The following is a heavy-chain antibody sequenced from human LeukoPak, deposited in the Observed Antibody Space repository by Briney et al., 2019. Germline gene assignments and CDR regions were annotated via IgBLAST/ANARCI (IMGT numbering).Heavy chain of an antibody. V-gene: IGHV3-21*01. D-gene: IGHD2-15*01. CDR1: GFSFSSYS. J-gene: IGHJ6*03. CDR3: ARGRGDCSGGCPFTTYMDV. CDR2: ISSSPAYI. Sequence: GGSLRLSCAASGFSFSSYSMNWVRQAPGKGLEWVSSISSSPAYIYYADSVKGRFTISRDNAKNSLYLQMNSLRAGDTAVYYCARGRGDCSGGCPFTTYMDVWGKGTTVTVSS.